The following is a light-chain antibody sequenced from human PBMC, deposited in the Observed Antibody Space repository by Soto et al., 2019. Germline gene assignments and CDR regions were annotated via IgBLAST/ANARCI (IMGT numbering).Light chain of an antibody. J-gene: IGKJ1*01. CDR2: AAS. Sequence: IQMTQSPSSLSASVGDRVTITCQASQDISNYLNWYQQKPGKAPKLLIYAASSLQSGVPSRFSGSGSGTDFTLTISSLQPEDFATYYCLQDYNYQWTFGQGTKVDIK. CDR3: LQDYNYQWT. CDR1: QDISNY. V-gene: IGKV1-6*01.